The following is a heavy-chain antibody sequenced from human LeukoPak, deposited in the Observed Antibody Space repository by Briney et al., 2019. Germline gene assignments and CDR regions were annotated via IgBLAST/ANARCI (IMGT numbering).Heavy chain of an antibody. D-gene: IGHD3-10*01. CDR3: ARDFYGSGSLDY. Sequence: GGSLRLSCAASGFTFSDYSMNWVRQAPGKGLEWVSSISSSSSYIHYAGSVKGRFTISRDNAKNSLFLQMNSLRAEDTAVYYCARDFYGSGSLDYWGQGTLVTVSS. CDR1: GFTFSDYS. J-gene: IGHJ4*02. CDR2: ISSSSSYI. V-gene: IGHV3-21*01.